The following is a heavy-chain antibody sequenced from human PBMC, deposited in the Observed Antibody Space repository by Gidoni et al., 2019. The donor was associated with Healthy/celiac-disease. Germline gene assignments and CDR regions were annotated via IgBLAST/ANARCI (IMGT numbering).Heavy chain of an antibody. V-gene: IGHV4-34*01. CDR1: GGSFSGYY. CDR2: INHSGST. CDR3: ARKGYCSSTSCPRAQAGMDV. Sequence: QVQLQQWGAGLLKPSETLSLTCAVNGGSFSGYYWSWIRQPPGKGLEWIGEINHSGSTNYIPSLKSRVTISVDTSKNQFSLKLCSVTAADTAVYYCARKGYCSSTSCPRAQAGMDVWGQGTTVTVSS. J-gene: IGHJ6*02. D-gene: IGHD2-2*01.